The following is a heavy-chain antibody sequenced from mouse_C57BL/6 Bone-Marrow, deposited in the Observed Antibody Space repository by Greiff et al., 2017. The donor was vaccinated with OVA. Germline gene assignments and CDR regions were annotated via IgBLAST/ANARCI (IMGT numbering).Heavy chain of an antibody. D-gene: IGHD1-1*01. J-gene: IGHJ3*01. Sequence: EVKLMESGAELVRPGASVKLSCTASGFHFTDDYMPWVKPRPEQGLEWIGWIAPENGGTGYASNFQGKATITADTSSNTAYLQLSSLTSEDTAVDYGTPYYYGSSPWFAYWGQGTLVTVSA. CDR1: GFHFTDDY. CDR2: IAPENGGT. CDR3: TPYYYGSSPWFAY. V-gene: IGHV14-4*01.